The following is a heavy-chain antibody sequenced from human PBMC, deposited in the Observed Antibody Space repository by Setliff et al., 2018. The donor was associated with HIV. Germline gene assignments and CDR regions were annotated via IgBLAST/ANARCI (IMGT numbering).Heavy chain of an antibody. CDR3: ATYNTKAAFAA. D-gene: IGHD1-1*01. Sequence: ETLSLTCAVYGGSFSGYYWSWIRQPPGKGLEWIGLIRNKNDGGTTEHAAPMKGRFTISRDDSKNTLYLQVDSLDTEDSAIYYCATYNTKAAFAAWGQGTRVTVSS. CDR1: GGSFSGYY. J-gene: IGHJ3*01. CDR2: IRNKNDGGTT. V-gene: IGHV3-15*01.